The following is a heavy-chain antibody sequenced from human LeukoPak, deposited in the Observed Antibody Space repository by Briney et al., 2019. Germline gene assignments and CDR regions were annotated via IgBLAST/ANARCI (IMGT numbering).Heavy chain of an antibody. CDR1: GGTFSSYA. CDR3: ATDWDSSSSGFDY. Sequence: ASVKVSCKASGGTFSSYAISWVRQAPGQGLEWMGGIIPIFGTANYAQKFQGRVTMTEDTSTDTAYMELSSLRSEDTAVYYCATDWDSSSSGFDYWGQGTLVTVSS. D-gene: IGHD6-6*01. J-gene: IGHJ4*02. CDR2: IIPIFGTA. V-gene: IGHV1-69*06.